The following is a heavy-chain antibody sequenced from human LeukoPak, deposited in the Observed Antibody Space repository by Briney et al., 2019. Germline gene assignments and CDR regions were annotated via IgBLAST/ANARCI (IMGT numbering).Heavy chain of an antibody. V-gene: IGHV3-53*01. CDR2: IYSGGST. CDR1: GFTVSSNY. D-gene: IGHD4-17*01. CDR3: ATYLRSGPIDC. J-gene: IGHJ4*02. Sequence: PGGSLRLSCAASGFTVSSNYMSWVRQAPGKELEWVSVIYSGGSTYYADSVKGRFTISRDNAKNSLYLQMNSLRAEDTAVYYCATYLRSGPIDCWGQGTLVTVSS.